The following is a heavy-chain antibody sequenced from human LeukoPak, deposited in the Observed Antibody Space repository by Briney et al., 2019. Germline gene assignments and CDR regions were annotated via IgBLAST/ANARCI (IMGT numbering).Heavy chain of an antibody. J-gene: IGHJ4*02. CDR3: AKSRTTVTTGFDS. D-gene: IGHD4-17*01. Sequence: PGGSLRLSCAASGFTFSNYAMSWVRQAPEKGLEWILAISSSGGITKYVDSVRGRFTVSRDNSKNTLYLQMNSLRAEDTAVYYCAKSRTTVTTGFDSWGQGTLVTVSS. V-gene: IGHV3-23*01. CDR2: ISSSGGIT. CDR1: GFTFSNYA.